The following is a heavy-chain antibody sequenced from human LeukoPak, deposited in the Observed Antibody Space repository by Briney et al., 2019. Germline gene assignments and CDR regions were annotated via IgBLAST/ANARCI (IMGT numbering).Heavy chain of an antibody. CDR2: IYYSGST. Sequence: SETLSLTCTVSGASISSGDYYWSWIRQPSGKGLEWIGYIYYSGSTYYNPSLKSRLTISVDTSKNQFSLRLTSVTAADTVVYYCARWAIFGVAWGQGTLVTVSS. CDR1: GASISSGDYY. D-gene: IGHD3-3*01. J-gene: IGHJ5*02. V-gene: IGHV4-30-4*08. CDR3: ARWAIFGVA.